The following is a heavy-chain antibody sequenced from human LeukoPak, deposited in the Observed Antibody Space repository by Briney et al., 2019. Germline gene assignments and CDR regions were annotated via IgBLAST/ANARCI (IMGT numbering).Heavy chain of an antibody. J-gene: IGHJ4*02. V-gene: IGHV3-23*01. CDR1: GGSISSSSYY. Sequence: ETLSLTCTVSGGSISSSSYYWGWIRQPPGKGLEWVSGMSGSGDTTYYEDSVKGRFTISRDNSKNTLFLQMNSLRAEDTAVYYCAKLAGISGWYVYYFDYWGQGTLVTVS. D-gene: IGHD6-19*01. CDR3: AKLAGISGWYVYYFDY. CDR2: MSGSGDTT.